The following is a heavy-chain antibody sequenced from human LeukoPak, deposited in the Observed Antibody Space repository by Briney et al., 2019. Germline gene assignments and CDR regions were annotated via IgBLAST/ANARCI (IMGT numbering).Heavy chain of an antibody. J-gene: IGHJ4*02. CDR1: GGSFSGYY. D-gene: IGHD3-22*01. Sequence: SETLSLTCAVYGGSFSGYYWSWIRQPPGKGLEWIGEINHSGSTNYNPSLKSRVTISVDTSKNQFSLKLSSVTAADTAVYYFARVYYYDSSGYYRYWGQGTLVTVSS. CDR2: INHSGST. CDR3: ARVYYYDSSGYYRY. V-gene: IGHV4-34*01.